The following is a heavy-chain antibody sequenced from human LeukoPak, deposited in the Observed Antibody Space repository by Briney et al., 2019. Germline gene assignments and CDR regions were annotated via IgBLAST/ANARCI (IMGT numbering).Heavy chain of an antibody. J-gene: IGHJ3*02. Sequence: GGSLRLSCAASGFTFSSYSMNWVRQAPGKGLEWVSSISSSSNYIYYADSVKGRFTISRDNAKNSLYLQMNSLRAEDTDVYYCERDVGASAPDAFDIWGQGTMVTVSS. CDR1: GFTFSSYS. CDR2: ISSSSNYI. D-gene: IGHD1-26*01. CDR3: ERDVGASAPDAFDI. V-gene: IGHV3-21*01.